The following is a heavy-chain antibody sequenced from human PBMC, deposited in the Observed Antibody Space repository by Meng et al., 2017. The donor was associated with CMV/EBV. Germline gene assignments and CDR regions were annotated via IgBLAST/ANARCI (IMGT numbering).Heavy chain of an antibody. D-gene: IGHD2-2*01. J-gene: IGHJ3*02. V-gene: IGHV4-34*01. CDR3: ARAQLRRAFDI. CDR2: INHSGST. CDR1: GGSFSGYY. Sequence: SETLSLTCAVYGGSFSGYYWSWIRQPPGKGLEWIGEINHSGSTNYNPSLKSRVTISVDTSKNQFSLKLSSVTAADTAVYYCARAQLRRAFDIWDQGTMVTVSS.